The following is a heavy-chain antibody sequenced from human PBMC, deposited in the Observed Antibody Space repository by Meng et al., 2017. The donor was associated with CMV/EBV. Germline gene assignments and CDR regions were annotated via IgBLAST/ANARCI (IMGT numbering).Heavy chain of an antibody. CDR2: IYSGGST. J-gene: IGHJ6*02. D-gene: IGHD6-6*01. CDR3: ARAVGRAALTYYYGMDV. V-gene: IGHV3-53*01. CDR1: GFTVSSNY. Sequence: GGSLRLSCAASGFTVSSNYMSWVRQAPGKGLEWVSVIYSGGSTYYADSVKGRFTIPRDNSKNTLYLQMNSLRAEDTAVYYCARAVGRAALTYYYGMDVWGQGTTVTVSS.